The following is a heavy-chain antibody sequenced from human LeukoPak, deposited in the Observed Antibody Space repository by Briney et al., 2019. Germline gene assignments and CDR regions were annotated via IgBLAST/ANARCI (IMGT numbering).Heavy chain of an antibody. D-gene: IGHD7-27*01. Sequence: SETLSLTCTVSGGSISSYYWSWVRQPPGKGLEWIGYVYYSGSTNYNPSLKSRVTISVDTSKNQFSLKLSSVTAADTAVYYCARGWGYFDYWGQGTLVTVSS. V-gene: IGHV4-59*01. CDR2: VYYSGST. CDR1: GGSISSYY. J-gene: IGHJ4*02. CDR3: ARGWGYFDY.